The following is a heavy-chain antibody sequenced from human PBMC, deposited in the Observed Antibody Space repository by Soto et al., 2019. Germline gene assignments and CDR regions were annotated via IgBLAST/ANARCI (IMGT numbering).Heavy chain of an antibody. CDR2: IYYSVTA. D-gene: IGHD4-17*01. CDR1: GGSIIGSVFH. J-gene: IGHJ5*02. V-gene: IGHV4-39*01. Sequence: QLQLRESGPGLVKPSETLSLTCTVSGGSIIGSVFHCSWIPQPPGKRLDWIGSIYYSVTANYSPALKSRLAIDVDTSKNQFSLRLSSVTAADTAVYYCATRSGDYVGWFDPWGQGTRVTVSS. CDR3: ATRSGDYVGWFDP.